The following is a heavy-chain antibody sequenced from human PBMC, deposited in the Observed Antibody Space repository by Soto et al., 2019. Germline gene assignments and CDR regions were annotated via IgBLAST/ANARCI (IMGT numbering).Heavy chain of an antibody. D-gene: IGHD6-19*01. V-gene: IGHV2-26*01. Sequence: QVTLKESGPVLVKPTETLTLRCTVSGLSITDSEMGVSWIRQPPGQPREWLAHIDSSGEKSYRTFLKSRPAISKDTSKSQIVLTMTNMDPADTATYYCARRHLAVAVSPWFDPWGQGIPVTVAS. CDR2: IDSSGEK. J-gene: IGHJ5*02. CDR3: ARRHLAVAVSPWFDP. CDR1: GLSITDSEMG.